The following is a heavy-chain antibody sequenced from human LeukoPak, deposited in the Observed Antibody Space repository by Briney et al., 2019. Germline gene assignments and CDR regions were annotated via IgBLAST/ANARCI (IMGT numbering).Heavy chain of an antibody. J-gene: IGHJ5*02. CDR2: MYYTGST. CDR3: ARDGCPTTKSGCVGNWFDP. CDR1: GGSISSYY. D-gene: IGHD1-26*01. Sequence: SETLSLTCTVSGGSISSYYWSWIRQPPGKGLEWIGYMYYTGSTNYNPSLKSRLTISVDTSKNQFSLRPSSVTAADTAVYYCARDGCPTTKSGCVGNWFDPWGQGTLVTVSS. V-gene: IGHV4-59*01.